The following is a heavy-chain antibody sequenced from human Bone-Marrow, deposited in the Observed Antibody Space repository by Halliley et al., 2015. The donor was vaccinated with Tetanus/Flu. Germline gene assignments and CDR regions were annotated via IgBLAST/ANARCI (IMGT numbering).Heavy chain of an antibody. CDR2: INSDGSST. V-gene: IGHV3-74*01. Sequence: VSRINSDGSSTHYADSVKGRFTISRDNAKDTLYLQMNSLRAEDTAVYYCVSGLLTTTGKSDFWGQGTLVTCSS. CDR3: VSGLLTTTGKSDF. J-gene: IGHJ4*02. D-gene: IGHD1-1*01.